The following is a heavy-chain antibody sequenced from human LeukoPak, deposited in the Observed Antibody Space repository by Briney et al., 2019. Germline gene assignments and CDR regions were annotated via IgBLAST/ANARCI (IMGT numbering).Heavy chain of an antibody. CDR1: GGSFSGYY. CDR2: INHSGST. D-gene: IGHD2-2*02. V-gene: IGHV4-34*01. J-gene: IGHJ4*02. Sequence: PSETLSLTCAVYGGSFSGYYWSWIRQPPGKGLEWIGEINHSGSTNYNPSLKSRVTISVDTSKNQFSLKLSSVTAADTAVYYCARGPGCSSTSCYTPIRLFDYWGQGTLVTVSS. CDR3: ARGPGCSSTSCYTPIRLFDY.